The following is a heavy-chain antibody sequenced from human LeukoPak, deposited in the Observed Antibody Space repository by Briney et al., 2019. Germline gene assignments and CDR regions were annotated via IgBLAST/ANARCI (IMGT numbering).Heavy chain of an antibody. D-gene: IGHD7-27*01. V-gene: IGHV3-74*01. J-gene: IGHJ4*02. CDR1: GFTFSSYW. CDR2: INSGGSST. Sequence: QPGGSLRLSCAASGFTFSSYWMHWVCQAPGKGLVWVSRINSGGSSTSYADSVKGRFAISRDNAKNTLYLQMNSLRAEDTAVYYCARQDLTGAFFDYWGQGTLVTVSS. CDR3: ARQDLTGAFFDY.